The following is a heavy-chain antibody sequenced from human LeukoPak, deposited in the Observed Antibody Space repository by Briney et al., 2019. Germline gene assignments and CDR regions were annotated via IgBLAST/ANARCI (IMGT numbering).Heavy chain of an antibody. Sequence: GGSLRLSCAASGFTFSSYAMSWVRQAPGKGLEWVSAISGSGGSTYYADSVKGRFTISRDNSKNTLYLQMNSLRAEDTAVYYCAKTSINIVVVPAAINYFDYWGQGTLVTVSS. CDR3: AKTSINIVVVPAAINYFDY. V-gene: IGHV3-23*01. J-gene: IGHJ4*02. D-gene: IGHD2-2*01. CDR1: GFTFSSYA. CDR2: ISGSGGST.